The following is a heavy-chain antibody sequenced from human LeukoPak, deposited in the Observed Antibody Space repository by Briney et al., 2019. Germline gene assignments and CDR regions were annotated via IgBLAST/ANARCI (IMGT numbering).Heavy chain of an antibody. V-gene: IGHV1-46*01. D-gene: IGHD3-22*01. CDR3: ARDRLPYYYDSSSYPHDAFDI. CDR1: GYTLTSYY. CDR2: INPSGGST. J-gene: IGHJ3*02. Sequence: GASVRVSCKASGYTLTSYYMHWVRQAPGQGLEWMGIINPSGGSTTYAQKFQGRLTVTRDTSTSTVYMELSSLRSEDTAVYYCARDRLPYYYDSSSYPHDAFDIWGQGTMVTVSS.